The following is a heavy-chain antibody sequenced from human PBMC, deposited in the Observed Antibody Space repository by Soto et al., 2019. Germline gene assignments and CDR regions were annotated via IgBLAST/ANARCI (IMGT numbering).Heavy chain of an antibody. J-gene: IGHJ2*01. CDR3: ARGSGSHRNWYFDL. D-gene: IGHD1-26*01. V-gene: IGHV3-13*01. Sequence: EVQLVESGGGLVQPGGSLRLSCAASGFTFSGYDMHWVRQPTGKGLEWVSGIATAGDTYYPGSVKGRFIISRENAKNSLYLHMNSLTAGDTAVYYCARGSGSHRNWYFDLWGRGTLVTVSS. CDR2: IATAGDT. CDR1: GFTFSGYD.